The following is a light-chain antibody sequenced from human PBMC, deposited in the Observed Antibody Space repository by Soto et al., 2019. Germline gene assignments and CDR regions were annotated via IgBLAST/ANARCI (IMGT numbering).Light chain of an antibody. CDR3: SSFSSRNTVV. V-gene: IGLV2-14*01. Sequence: QSALTQPGSVSGSPGQSITISCSGNSRDVGAYNLVSWYQQRPGKAPKLLIYEVRNRPSGLSYRFSGSKSGNTASLTISSLLPEDEADYFCSSFSSRNTVVFGGGTKLTVL. CDR1: SRDVGAYNL. CDR2: EVR. J-gene: IGLJ2*01.